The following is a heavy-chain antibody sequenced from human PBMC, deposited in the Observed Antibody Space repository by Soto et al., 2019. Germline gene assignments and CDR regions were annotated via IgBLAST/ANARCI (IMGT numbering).Heavy chain of an antibody. CDR2: ISSSGSTI. Sequence: GGSLRLSCAASGFTFSDYYMSWISQAPREGLEWVSYISSSGSTIYYADSVKGRFTISRDNAKNSLYLQMNSLRAEDTAVYYCARGINIVATPSFDYWGQGTLVTVSS. D-gene: IGHD5-12*01. J-gene: IGHJ4*02. V-gene: IGHV3-11*01. CDR3: ARGINIVATPSFDY. CDR1: GFTFSDYY.